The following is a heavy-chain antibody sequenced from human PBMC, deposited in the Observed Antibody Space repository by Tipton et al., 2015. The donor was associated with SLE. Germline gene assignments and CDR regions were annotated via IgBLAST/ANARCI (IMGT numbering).Heavy chain of an antibody. Sequence: SLRLSCAASGFTFNTYVMTWVRQAPGKGPEWVATISGSGGSTYYADSVKGRFTISRDNSKSTLYLQMNSLRVEDTALYYCATRPGTSHWYYFDYWGQGILVTVSS. CDR3: ATRPGTSHWYYFDY. CDR2: ISGSGGST. D-gene: IGHD2-2*01. J-gene: IGHJ4*02. V-gene: IGHV3-23*01. CDR1: GFTFNTYV.